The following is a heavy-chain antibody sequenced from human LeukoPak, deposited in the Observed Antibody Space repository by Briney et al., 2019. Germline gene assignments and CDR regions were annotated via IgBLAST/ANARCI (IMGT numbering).Heavy chain of an antibody. V-gene: IGHV3-23*01. D-gene: IGHD5-18*01. Sequence: GGSLRLSCAASGFTFSSYAVSWVRQAPGKGLEWVSAISGSGGSTYYADSVKGRFTISRDNSKNTLYLQMNSLRAEDTAVYYCANDLLPSPDTAMDYYYYYMDVWGKGTTVTVSS. CDR3: ANDLLPSPDTAMDYYYYYMDV. J-gene: IGHJ6*03. CDR2: ISGSGGST. CDR1: GFTFSSYA.